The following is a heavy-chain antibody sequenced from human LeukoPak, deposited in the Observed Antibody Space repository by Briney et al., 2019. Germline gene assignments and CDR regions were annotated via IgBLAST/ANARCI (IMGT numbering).Heavy chain of an antibody. CDR3: ARARRGYCSGGSCYHRYYFDY. Sequence: PSETLSLTCAVYDGSFSGYYWSWIRQPPGKGLEWIGEINHSGSTNYNPSLKSRVTISVDTSKNQFSLKLSSVTAADTAVYYCARARRGYCSGGSCYHRYYFDYWGQGTLVTVSS. V-gene: IGHV4-34*01. J-gene: IGHJ4*02. D-gene: IGHD2-15*01. CDR2: INHSGST. CDR1: DGSFSGYY.